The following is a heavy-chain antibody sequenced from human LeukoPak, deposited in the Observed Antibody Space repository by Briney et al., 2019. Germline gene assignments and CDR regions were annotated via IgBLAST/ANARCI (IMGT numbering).Heavy chain of an antibody. Sequence: SETLSLTCTVSGGSISSYYWSWIRQPPGKALEWIGYIYYSGSTNYNPSLKSRVTISVDTSKNQFSLKLSSVTAADTAVYYCARDSITMVRGQTYYYMDVWGKGTTVTVSS. D-gene: IGHD3-10*01. V-gene: IGHV4-59*01. J-gene: IGHJ6*03. CDR2: IYYSGST. CDR1: GGSISSYY. CDR3: ARDSITMVRGQTYYYMDV.